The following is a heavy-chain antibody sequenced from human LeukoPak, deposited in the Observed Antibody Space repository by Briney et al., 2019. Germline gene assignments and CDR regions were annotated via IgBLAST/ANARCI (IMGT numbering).Heavy chain of an antibody. D-gene: IGHD3-10*01. V-gene: IGHV3-30*02. CDR1: GFTFSSYG. CDR3: AKDISSLLWFGEFDN. J-gene: IGHJ4*02. CDR2: IRYDGSNR. Sequence: GGSLRLSCAASGFTFSSYGMHWVRQAPGKGLEWVAFIRYDGSNRYYADSVKGRFTISRDNSKNTMYLQMNSLRAEDTAVYYCAKDISSLLWFGEFDNWGQGTLVTVSS.